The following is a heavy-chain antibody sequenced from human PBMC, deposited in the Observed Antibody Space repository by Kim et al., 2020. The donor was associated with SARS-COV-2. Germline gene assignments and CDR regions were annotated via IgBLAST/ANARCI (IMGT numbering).Heavy chain of an antibody. CDR1: GFTVSNNY. CDR3: ARDYGSGIIQH. CDR2: IYSGGNT. Sequence: GGSLRLSCAASGFTVSNNYMSWVRQAPGKGLEGVSIIYSGGNTHYADSVKGRFTITRHTSENTLYLEMNSPRSEDTAVYYCARDYGSGIIQHWGQGTLVIVSS. V-gene: IGHV3-53*04. D-gene: IGHD3-10*01. J-gene: IGHJ1*01.